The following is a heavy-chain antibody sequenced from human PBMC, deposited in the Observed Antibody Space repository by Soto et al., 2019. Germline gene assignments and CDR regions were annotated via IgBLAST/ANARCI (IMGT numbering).Heavy chain of an antibody. D-gene: IGHD3-3*01. CDR2: IIPIFGTA. Sequence: SVKVSCKASGGTFSSYAISWVRQAPVQGLEWMGGIIPIFGTANYAQKFQGRVTITADESTSTAYMELSSLRSEDTAVYYCANAFWSGYYNYYGMDVWGQGTTVTVSS. CDR1: GGTFSSYA. CDR3: ANAFWSGYYNYYGMDV. J-gene: IGHJ6*02. V-gene: IGHV1-69*13.